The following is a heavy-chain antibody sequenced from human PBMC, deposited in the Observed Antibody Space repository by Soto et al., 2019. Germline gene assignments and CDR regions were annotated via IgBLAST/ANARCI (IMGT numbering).Heavy chain of an antibody. CDR2: MNPNSGHA. CDR3: ARAFYYDSSGPNWLDP. Sequence: GASVKVSCKASGYTFTSYDINWVRQATGQGLEWLGGMNPNSGHAGYAQKFQGRVTMTRNTSISTAYMELSSLRSDDTAMYYCARAFYYDSSGPNWLDPWGQGTLVTVSS. CDR1: GYTFTSYD. V-gene: IGHV1-8*01. D-gene: IGHD3-22*01. J-gene: IGHJ5*02.